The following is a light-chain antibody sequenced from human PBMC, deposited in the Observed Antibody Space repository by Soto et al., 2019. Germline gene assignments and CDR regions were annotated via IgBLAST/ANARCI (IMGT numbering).Light chain of an antibody. V-gene: IGLV2-14*01. Sequence: QSSLTQPASVSGSPGQSITISCTGTSSDVGGYNYVSWYQQHPGKAPKLMIYEVSNRPSGVSNRFSGSKSGNTASLTISGLQAQDEADYYCSSYTRSSTNYVFGTGTKVTV. CDR2: EVS. CDR1: SSDVGGYNY. J-gene: IGLJ1*01. CDR3: SSYTRSSTNYV.